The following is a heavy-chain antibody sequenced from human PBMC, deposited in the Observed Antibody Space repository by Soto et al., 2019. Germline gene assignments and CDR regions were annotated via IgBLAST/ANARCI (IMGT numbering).Heavy chain of an antibody. J-gene: IGHJ3*01. D-gene: IGHD7-27*01. CDR2: ISATEKT. Sequence: SETLTLTFAVSRDTMRTYYWTCIPLSDEKGLGWIGRISATEKTTYIPSLKSRITLSVDTSKNELSLNLKFVTAADTAVYFCARDQSGAADFWGPGTLVT. CDR3: ARDQSGAADF. V-gene: IGHV4-4*07. CDR1: RDTMRTYY.